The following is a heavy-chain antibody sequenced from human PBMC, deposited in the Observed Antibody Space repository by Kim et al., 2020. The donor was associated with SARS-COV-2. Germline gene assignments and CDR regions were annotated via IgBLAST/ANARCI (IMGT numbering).Heavy chain of an antibody. V-gene: IGHV3-23*01. CDR1: GFTFSNHA. CDR3: AKARLDV. Sequence: GGSLRLSCVASGFTFSNHAMIWVRQAPGKGLEWVSGIGSGGGSTNYADAVKGRFTISRDNSKNTLYLQMNSLRAEDTTVYYCAKARLDVWGQGTTVTVSS. CDR2: IGSGGGST. J-gene: IGHJ6*02. D-gene: IGHD6-6*01.